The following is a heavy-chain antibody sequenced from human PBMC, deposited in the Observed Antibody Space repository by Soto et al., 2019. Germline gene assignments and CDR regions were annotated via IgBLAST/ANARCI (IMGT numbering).Heavy chain of an antibody. Sequence: EVQLVESGGGLVQPGGSLRLSCAGSGFTFSSYAMHWVRQAPGKGLEYVSAISSNGDNTDYANSVKGRFTISRDNSKNTLYLQMGSLRVEDMAVYYCARRIPFGYGMAVWGQGTTVTVSS. V-gene: IGHV3-64*01. J-gene: IGHJ6*02. CDR3: ARRIPFGYGMAV. CDR1: GFTFSSYA. D-gene: IGHD2-21*01. CDR2: ISSNGDNT.